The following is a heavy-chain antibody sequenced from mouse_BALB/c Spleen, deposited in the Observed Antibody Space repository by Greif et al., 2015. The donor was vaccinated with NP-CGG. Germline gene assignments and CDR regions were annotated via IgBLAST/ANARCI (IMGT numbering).Heavy chain of an antibody. CDR2: ISDGGSYT. V-gene: IGHV5-4*02. J-gene: IGHJ2*01. D-gene: IGHD3-3*01. CDR1: GFTFSDYY. Sequence: EVKLMESGGGLVKPGGSLKLSCAASGFTFSDYYMYWVRQTPEKRLEWVATISDGGSYTYYPDSVKGRFTISRDNAKNNLYLQMSSLKSEDTAMYHCARGGTGFDYWGQGTTLTVSS. CDR3: ARGGTGFDY.